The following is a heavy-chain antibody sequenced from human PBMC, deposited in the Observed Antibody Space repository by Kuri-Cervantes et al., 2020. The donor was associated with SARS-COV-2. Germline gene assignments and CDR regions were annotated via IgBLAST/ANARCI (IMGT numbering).Heavy chain of an antibody. CDR1: GGSISSGGYY. CDR3: ARGLYYYDSSGYYFFWYFDL. D-gene: IGHD3-22*01. V-gene: IGHV4-31*03. CDR2: IYYSGST. J-gene: IGHJ2*01. Sequence: SETLSLTCTVSGGSISSGGYYWSWIRQHPGKGLEWIGYIYYSGSTYYNPSLKSRVTISVDKSKNQFSLKLSSVTAADTAVYYCARGLYYYDSSGYYFFWYFDLWGRGTLVTVSS.